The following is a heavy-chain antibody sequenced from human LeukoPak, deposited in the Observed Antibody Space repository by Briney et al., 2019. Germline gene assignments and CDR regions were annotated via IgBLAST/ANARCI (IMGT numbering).Heavy chain of an antibody. CDR1: GDSTSSSTYY. Sequence: SETLSLTCTVSGDSTSSSTYYWGWIRQPPGKGLEWIGSMYYSGSTYSNPSLKSRVTISVDTSKNQFSLKLRSVTAADTAVYYCARQGQTMFLLSSSWYPYYMDVWGKGTTVTISS. CDR2: MYYSGST. J-gene: IGHJ6*03. CDR3: ARQGQTMFLLSSSWYPYYMDV. D-gene: IGHD2-2*01. V-gene: IGHV4-39*01.